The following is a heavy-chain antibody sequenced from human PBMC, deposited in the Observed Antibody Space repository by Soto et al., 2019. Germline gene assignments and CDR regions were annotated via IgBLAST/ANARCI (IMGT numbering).Heavy chain of an antibody. Sequence: AASVKVSCKASGYTFTSYYMHWVRQAPGQGLEWMGIINPSGGSTSYAQKFQGRVTMTRDTSTSTVYMELSSLRSEDTAVYYCARDRSSIFGVPHYYYYGMDVWGQGTTVTVSS. D-gene: IGHD3-3*01. CDR2: INPSGGST. J-gene: IGHJ6*02. CDR1: GYTFTSYY. CDR3: ARDRSSIFGVPHYYYYGMDV. V-gene: IGHV1-46*01.